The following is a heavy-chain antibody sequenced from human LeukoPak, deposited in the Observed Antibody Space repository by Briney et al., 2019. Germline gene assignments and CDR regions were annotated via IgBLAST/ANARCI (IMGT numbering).Heavy chain of an antibody. D-gene: IGHD5-12*01. Sequence: GGSLRLSCAASEFIVSINYMTWVRQAPGKGLEWVSYISSSGRTIYYADSVKGRFTISRENAKNSLYLQMNSLRAEDTAIYYCARETKWLLFSYFDYWGQGTLVTVSS. CDR2: ISSSGRTI. J-gene: IGHJ4*02. CDR3: ARETKWLLFSYFDY. CDR1: EFIVSINY. V-gene: IGHV3-11*04.